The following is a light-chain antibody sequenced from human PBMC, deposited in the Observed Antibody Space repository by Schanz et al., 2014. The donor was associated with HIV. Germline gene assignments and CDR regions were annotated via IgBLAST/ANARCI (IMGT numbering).Light chain of an antibody. CDR3: CSYAGSYTEV. J-gene: IGLJ2*01. CDR2: DVT. V-gene: IGLV2-11*01. Sequence: QSALTQPASVSGSPGQSITISCSGTSSDVGSYNYVSWYQHHPGKAPKLMIYDVTKRPSGVPDRFSGFKSGDTASLTVSGLQPDDEADYYCCSYAGSYTEVFGGGTKLTVL. CDR1: SSDVGSYNY.